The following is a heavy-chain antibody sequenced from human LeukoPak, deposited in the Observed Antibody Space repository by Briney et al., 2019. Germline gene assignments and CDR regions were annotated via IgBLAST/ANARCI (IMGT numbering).Heavy chain of an antibody. V-gene: IGHV1-18*01. CDR1: GYTFTSYG. D-gene: IGHD6-13*01. J-gene: IGHJ4*02. Sequence: SVKVSCKASGYTFTSYGISWVRQAPGQGLEWMGWISAYHGNTNYAQKLHGRVTMTTDTSTSTAYMELRSLRSDDTAVYYCARGSVSIAAAGPDYWGQGTLVTVSS. CDR3: ARGSVSIAAAGPDY. CDR2: ISAYHGNT.